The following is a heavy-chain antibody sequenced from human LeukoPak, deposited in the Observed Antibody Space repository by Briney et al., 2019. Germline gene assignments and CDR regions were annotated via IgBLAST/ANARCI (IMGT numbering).Heavy chain of an antibody. CDR3: ARLVYCSSTSCYTNWFDP. CDR2: IYTSGST. J-gene: IGHJ5*02. CDR1: GGSISSYY. V-gene: IGHV4-4*07. Sequence: SETLSLTCTVSGGSISSYYWSWIRQPAGKGLELIGRIYTSGSTNYNPSLKSRVTMSVDTSKNQFSLKLSSVTAADTAVYYCARLVYCSSTSCYTNWFDPWGQGTLVTVSS. D-gene: IGHD2-2*02.